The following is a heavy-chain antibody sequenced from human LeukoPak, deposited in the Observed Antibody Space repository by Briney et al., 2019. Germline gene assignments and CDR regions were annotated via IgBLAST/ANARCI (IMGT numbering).Heavy chain of an antibody. CDR2: IWYDGSNK. J-gene: IGHJ4*02. CDR3: AKDPGIAAAGTYFDY. D-gene: IGHD6-13*01. V-gene: IGHV3-30*02. CDR1: GFTFSSYS. Sequence: GGSLRLSCAASGFTFSSYSMNWVRQAPGKGLEWVAVIWYDGSNKYYADSVKGRFTISRDNSKNTLYLQMNSLRAEDTAVYYCAKDPGIAAAGTYFDYWGQGTLVTVSS.